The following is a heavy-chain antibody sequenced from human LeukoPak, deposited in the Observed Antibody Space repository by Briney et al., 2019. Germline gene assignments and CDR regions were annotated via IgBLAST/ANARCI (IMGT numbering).Heavy chain of an antibody. CDR2: MNPNSGNT. CDR3: ARVRGQRYWFDP. V-gene: IGHV1-8*01. D-gene: IGHD5-12*01. J-gene: IGHJ5*02. CDR1: GYTFTSYD. Sequence: ASVKVSCKASGYTFTSYDINWVRQATGQGLEWMGWMNPNSGNTGYAQKFQGRVTMTRNTSISTAYMELSSLRSEDTAVYYCARVRGQRYWFDPWGQGTLVTVSP.